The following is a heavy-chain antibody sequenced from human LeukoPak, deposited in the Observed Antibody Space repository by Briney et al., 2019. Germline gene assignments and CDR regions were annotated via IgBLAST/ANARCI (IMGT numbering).Heavy chain of an antibody. CDR3: AKGRYYGSGKWGYFEY. Sequence: GGSLRLSCAASGFTFSSYAMSWVRQAPGKGLEWVSGISGSGGSTYYADAVKGRLTISRDNSKNTLYLQMNSLRAEDTAVYYCAKGRYYGSGKWGYFEYWGQGTLVTVSS. V-gene: IGHV3-23*01. CDR1: GFTFSSYA. J-gene: IGHJ4*02. D-gene: IGHD3-10*01. CDR2: ISGSGGST.